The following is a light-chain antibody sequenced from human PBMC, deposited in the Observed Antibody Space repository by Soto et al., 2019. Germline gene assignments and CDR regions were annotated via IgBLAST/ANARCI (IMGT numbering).Light chain of an antibody. V-gene: IGKV3-15*01. J-gene: IGKJ1*01. Sequence: ETMMTQSPDTLSVSLGERATLSCRASQSVSSKLAWYQQKPGQAPRLLIYDASTRATGIPARFSGSGSGTEFTLTISSLQSEDFAVYYCQQSNNWPWTFGQGTKVDI. CDR3: QQSNNWPWT. CDR1: QSVSSK. CDR2: DAS.